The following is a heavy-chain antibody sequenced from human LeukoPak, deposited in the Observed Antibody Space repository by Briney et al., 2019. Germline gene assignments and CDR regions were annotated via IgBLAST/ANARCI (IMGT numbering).Heavy chain of an antibody. D-gene: IGHD3-22*01. CDR3: ARDYYDSSGYYYYFDY. Sequence: PGGSLRLSCAASGFTFSSYAMSWVRQAPGKGLEWVSAISGSGGGTYYADSVKGRSTISRDNSKNTVYLQMNSLRAEDTAVYYCARDYYDSSGYYYYFDYWGQGTLVTVSS. V-gene: IGHV3-23*01. CDR2: ISGSGGGT. CDR1: GFTFSSYA. J-gene: IGHJ4*02.